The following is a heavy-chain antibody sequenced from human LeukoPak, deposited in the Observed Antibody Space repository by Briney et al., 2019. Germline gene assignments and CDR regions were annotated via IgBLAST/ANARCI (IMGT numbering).Heavy chain of an antibody. J-gene: IGHJ4*02. CDR3: AKSPRFMVRGVPYYFDY. V-gene: IGHV3-30*02. D-gene: IGHD3-10*01. CDR2: IWNDGSKG. Sequence: GGSLRLSCAASGFTFSSYGMHWVRRAPGKGLEWVAYIWNDGSKGYYADSVKGRFTFSRDNSKNTLYLQMNSLRAEDTAVYYCAKSPRFMVRGVPYYFDYWGQGTLVTVSS. CDR1: GFTFSSYG.